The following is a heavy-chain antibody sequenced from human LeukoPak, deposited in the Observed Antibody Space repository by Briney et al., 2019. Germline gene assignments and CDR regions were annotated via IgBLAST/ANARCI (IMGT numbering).Heavy chain of an antibody. V-gene: IGHV3-21*06. J-gene: IGHJ4*02. CDR2: ITSSGSHM. CDR3: ATFMTTVTIPDY. CDR1: GFTFRSYS. Sequence: GGSLRLSCAASGFTFRSYSMNRVRQAPGKRLEWLSSITSSGSHMYYADSVKGRFTISRDNAKSTLYLQMNSLSAEDTAVYYCATFMTTVTIPDYWGQGTLVTVSS. D-gene: IGHD4-17*01.